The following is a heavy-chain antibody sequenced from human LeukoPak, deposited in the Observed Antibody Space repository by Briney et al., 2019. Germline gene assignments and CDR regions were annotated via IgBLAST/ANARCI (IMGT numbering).Heavy chain of an antibody. D-gene: IGHD3-16*01. CDR3: ARAIIKVTPSDGGDY. CDR1: GFTVSSNY. V-gene: IGHV3-66*01. Sequence: GGSLRLSCAAPGFTVSSNYTSWVRQAPGKGLEWVSIIYSGGDTYYADSVKGRFTISRDNSKNTLYLQMTSVRAEDTAVYYCARAIIKVTPSDGGDYWGQGTLVTVSS. J-gene: IGHJ4*02. CDR2: IYSGGDT.